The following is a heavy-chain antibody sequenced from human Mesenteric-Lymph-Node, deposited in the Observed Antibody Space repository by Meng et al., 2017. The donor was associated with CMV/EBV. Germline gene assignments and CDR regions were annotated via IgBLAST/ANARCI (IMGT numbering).Heavy chain of an antibody. V-gene: IGHV4-34*01. CDR2: INHSGST. CDR1: GGSFSGYY. CDR3: ARGRSRFLFDP. J-gene: IGHJ5*02. Sequence: GSLRLSCAVYGGSFSGYYWSWIRQPPGKGLEWIGEINHSGSTNYNPSLKSRVTISVDTSKNQFSLKLSSVTAADTAVYYCARGRSRFLFDPWGQGTLVTVSS. D-gene: IGHD2/OR15-2a*01.